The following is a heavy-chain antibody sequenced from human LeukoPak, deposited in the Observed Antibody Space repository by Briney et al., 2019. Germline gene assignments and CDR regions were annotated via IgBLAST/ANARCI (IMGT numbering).Heavy chain of an antibody. J-gene: IGHJ4*02. CDR1: GFTFSSYS. V-gene: IGHV3-21*01. D-gene: IGHD5-18*01. CDR2: ISSSSSYI. CDR3: AGGGGNSYEAVSS. Sequence: NPGGSLRLSCAASGFTFSSYSMNWVRQAPGKGLEWVSSISSSSSYIYYADSVKGRFTISRDNAKNSLYLQMNSLRAEDTAVYYCAGGGGNSYEAVSSWGQGTLVTVSS.